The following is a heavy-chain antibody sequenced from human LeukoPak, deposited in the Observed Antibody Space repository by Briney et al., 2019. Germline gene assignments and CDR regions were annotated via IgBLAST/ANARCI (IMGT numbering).Heavy chain of an antibody. Sequence: SVKVSCKASGGTFSSYAISWVRQAPGQGLEWMGGIIPIFGTANYAQKFQGRVTITADKSTSTAYMELSSLRSEDTAVYYCASGGSSSWDYYYYMDVWGKGTTVTISS. CDR1: GGTFSSYA. J-gene: IGHJ6*03. CDR3: ASGGSSSWDYYYYMDV. D-gene: IGHD6-13*01. CDR2: IIPIFGTA. V-gene: IGHV1-69*06.